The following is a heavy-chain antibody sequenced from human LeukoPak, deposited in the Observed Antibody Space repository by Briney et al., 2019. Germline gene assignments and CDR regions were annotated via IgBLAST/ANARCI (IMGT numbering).Heavy chain of an antibody. J-gene: IGHJ4*02. CDR3: AKSWAESYYYDSSGYEDY. CDR1: GFTFSSYA. CDR2: ISGSGGST. D-gene: IGHD3-22*01. V-gene: IGHV3-23*01. Sequence: PGGSLRLSCAASGFTFSSYAMSWVRQAPGKGLEWASAISGSGGSTYYADSVKGRFTISRDNSKNTLYLQMNSLRAEDTAVYYCAKSWAESYYYDSSGYEDYWGQGTLVTVSS.